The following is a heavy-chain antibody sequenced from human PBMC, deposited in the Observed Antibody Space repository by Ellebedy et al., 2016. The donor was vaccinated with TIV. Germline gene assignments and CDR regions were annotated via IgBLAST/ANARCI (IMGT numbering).Heavy chain of an antibody. D-gene: IGHD3-3*01. CDR2: INQDGRET. V-gene: IGHV3-7*03. J-gene: IGHJ5*02. Sequence: PGGSLRLSCAASGFTFSSYWMSWVRQAPGQGLEWVANINQDGRETYYVDSVKDRFTISRDNAKNSLYLQMNSLRAEDTAVYYCARGREWLLPNNWFDPWGQGTLVTVSS. CDR1: GFTFSSYW. CDR3: ARGREWLLPNNWFDP.